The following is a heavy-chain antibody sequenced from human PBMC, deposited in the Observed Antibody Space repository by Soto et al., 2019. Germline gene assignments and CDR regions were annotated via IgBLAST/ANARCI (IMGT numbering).Heavy chain of an antibody. J-gene: IGHJ6*03. CDR3: ARRASITIFGVVITDPPNYYMDV. CDR1: GYSFTSYW. V-gene: IGHV5-51*03. D-gene: IGHD3-3*01. Sequence: EVQLVQSGAEVKKPGESLKISCKGSGYSFTSYWIGWVRQMPGKCLEWVGIIYPGDSDTRYSPAFQGQVTISAHKSISTGYLQWSRLKASDNPMYYCARRASITIFGVVITDPPNYYMDVWGKGTTVTVSS. CDR2: IYPGDSDT.